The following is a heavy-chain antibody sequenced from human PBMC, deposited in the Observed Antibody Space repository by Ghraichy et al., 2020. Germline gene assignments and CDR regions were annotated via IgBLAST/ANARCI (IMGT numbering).Heavy chain of an antibody. D-gene: IGHD3-3*01. V-gene: IGHV3-23*01. CDR1: GFTFSSYA. CDR2: ISGSGGST. CDR3: AKSYPPGIRFLEWLPDGDY. Sequence: GESLNISCAASGFTFSSYAMSWVRQAPGKGLEWVSAISGSGGSTYYADSVKGRFTISRDNSKNTLYLQMNSLRAEDTAVYYCAKSYPPGIRFLEWLPDGDYWGQGTLVTVSS. J-gene: IGHJ4*02.